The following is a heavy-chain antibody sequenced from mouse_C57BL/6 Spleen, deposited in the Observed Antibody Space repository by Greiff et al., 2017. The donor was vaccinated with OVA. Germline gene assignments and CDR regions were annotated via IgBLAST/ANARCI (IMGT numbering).Heavy chain of an antibody. D-gene: IGHD1-1*01. V-gene: IGHV1-64*01. CDR1: GYTFTSYW. J-gene: IGHJ2*01. Sequence: QVQLQQPGAELVKPGASVKLSCKASGYTFTSYWMHWVKQRPGQGLEWIGMIHPNSGSTNYNEKFKSKATLTVDKSSSTAYMQLSSLTSEDSAVYYCARYGSSDYFDYWGQGTTLTVSS. CDR3: ARYGSSDYFDY. CDR2: IHPNSGST.